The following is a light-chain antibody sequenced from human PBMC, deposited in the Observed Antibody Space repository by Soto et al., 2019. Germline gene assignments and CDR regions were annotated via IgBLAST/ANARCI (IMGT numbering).Light chain of an antibody. CDR3: QQLNNYPLT. V-gene: IGKV1-9*01. J-gene: IGKJ5*01. CDR1: QSISSY. Sequence: EIQLTQSPSSLSASVGDRATLSCRASQSISSYLAWFQQKPGQAPRLLIYGASTRPSGIPARFSGSGSGTEFTLTISSLQPEDFAVYYYQQLNNYPLTFGQGTRLEIK. CDR2: GAS.